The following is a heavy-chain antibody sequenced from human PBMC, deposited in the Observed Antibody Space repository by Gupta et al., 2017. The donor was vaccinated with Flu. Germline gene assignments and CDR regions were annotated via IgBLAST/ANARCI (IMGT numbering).Heavy chain of an antibody. CDR3: ARVQYYDSSGYYSEGYYFDY. V-gene: IGHV3-33*01. J-gene: IGHJ4*02. D-gene: IGHD3-22*01. CDR2: IWYDGSNK. CDR1: GFTFSSYG. Sequence: QVQLVESGGGVVQPGRSLRLSCAASGFTFSSYGMHWVRQAPGKGLEWVAVIWYDGSNKYYADSVKGRFTISRDNSKNTLYLQMNSLRAEDTAVYYCARVQYYDSSGYYSEGYYFDYWGQGTLVTVSS.